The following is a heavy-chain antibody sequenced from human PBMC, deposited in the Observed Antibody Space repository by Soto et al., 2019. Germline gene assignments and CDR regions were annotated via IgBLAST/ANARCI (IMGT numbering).Heavy chain of an antibody. D-gene: IGHD2-8*01. V-gene: IGHV3-23*01. CDR3: AKENAGPFDY. Sequence: GGSLRLSCAASGFTFSSYGMHWVRQAPGKGLEWVSAMSGSGGRTYYADSVKGRFTISRDNSKNTLYLQMNSLRAEDTAVYYCAKENAGPFDYWGQGTLVTVSS. CDR1: GFTFSSYG. J-gene: IGHJ4*02. CDR2: MSGSGGRT.